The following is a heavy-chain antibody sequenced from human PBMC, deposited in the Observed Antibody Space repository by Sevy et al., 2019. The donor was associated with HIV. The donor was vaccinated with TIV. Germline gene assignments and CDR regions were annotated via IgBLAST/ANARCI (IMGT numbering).Heavy chain of an antibody. CDR2: ISGSGRFT. V-gene: IGHV3-23*01. Sequence: GGSLRLSCSASEFTFSSYAMSWVRQAPGKGLEWVSSISGSGRFTYYADFVEGRFIISRYNSKNTLSVQMNSLRAEDTAVYYCAKGFCSGATCPRDYYYYGMDVWGQGTTVIVSS. CDR1: EFTFSSYA. D-gene: IGHD2-15*01. J-gene: IGHJ6*02. CDR3: AKGFCSGATCPRDYYYYGMDV.